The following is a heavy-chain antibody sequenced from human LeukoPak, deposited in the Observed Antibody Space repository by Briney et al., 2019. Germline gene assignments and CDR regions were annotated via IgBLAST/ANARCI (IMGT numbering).Heavy chain of an antibody. Sequence: GGSLRLSCAASGFTFSSYSMNWVRQAPGKGLEWVSSISSSSSYIYYAGSVKGRFTISRDNAKNSLYLQMNSLRAEDTAVYYCARDWPGYSGSYCTDYWGQGTLVTVSS. V-gene: IGHV3-21*01. CDR3: ARDWPGYSGSYCTDY. CDR2: ISSSSSYI. CDR1: GFTFSSYS. D-gene: IGHD1-26*01. J-gene: IGHJ4*02.